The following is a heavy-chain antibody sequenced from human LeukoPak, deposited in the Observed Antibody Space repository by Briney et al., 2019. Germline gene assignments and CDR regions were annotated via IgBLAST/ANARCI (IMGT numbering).Heavy chain of an antibody. D-gene: IGHD1-1*01. V-gene: IGHV4-38-2*01. Sequence: SETLSLTCAVSGYSISNDYYWGWIRQPPGKGLEWIGNIYPSGGSYYTPSLKSRVTILVDTSKNQFSLKLSSVTAADTAVYYCAKAGTTGIHHWFDPWGQGNLVTVSS. CDR2: IYPSGGS. CDR1: GYSISNDYY. CDR3: AKAGTTGIHHWFDP. J-gene: IGHJ5*02.